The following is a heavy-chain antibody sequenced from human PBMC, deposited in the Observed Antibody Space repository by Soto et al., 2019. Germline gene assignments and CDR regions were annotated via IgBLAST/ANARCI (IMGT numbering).Heavy chain of an antibody. V-gene: IGHV3-30*18. CDR2: ISYDGSNK. J-gene: IGHJ4*02. CDR3: EKDPGVY. Sequence: QVQLVESGGSVVQPGRSLRLSCAASGFTFSSYGMHWVRQAPGKGLEWVAVISYDGSNKYYADSVKGRFTISSDNSKNTLYLPMTRLRAEDTAEYYCEKDPGVYWGQGTLVTVSS. CDR1: GFTFSSYG.